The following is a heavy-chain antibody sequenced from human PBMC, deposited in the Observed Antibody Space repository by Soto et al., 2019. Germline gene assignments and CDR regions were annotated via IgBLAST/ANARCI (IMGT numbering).Heavy chain of an antibody. V-gene: IGHV1-18*01. J-gene: IGHJ6*03. CDR2: ISAYNGDT. CDR3: ARVRPLVGYFYYNMDV. CDR1: GYTFTNYG. D-gene: IGHD6-6*01. Sequence: QVQLLQSGAEVKKPGASVKVSCKASGYTFTNYGITSVRPAPGQALEGMGWISAYNGDTHYKQRLQGRVTMTTDTSASTAYMELRGLRSDDTAVYYCARVRPLVGYFYYNMDVWGKGTTVTVSS.